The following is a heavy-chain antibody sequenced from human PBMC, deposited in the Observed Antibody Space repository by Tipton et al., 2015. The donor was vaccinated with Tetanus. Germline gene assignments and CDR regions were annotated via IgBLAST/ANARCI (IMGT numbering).Heavy chain of an antibody. Sequence: VQLVQSGAEMRKSGESLKISCKTSGYFFDTHWIAWVRQMPGKGLEWMGIIYPGDSDTRYSPSYQGQDTVSVDRSTATAYLQWGSLKASDTAIYYCARHFGEMLYAPFRFDPWGQGTLVTVSS. CDR3: ARHFGEMLYAPFRFDP. D-gene: IGHD3-3*01. CDR1: GYFFDTHW. CDR2: IYPGDSDT. V-gene: IGHV5-51*01. J-gene: IGHJ5*02.